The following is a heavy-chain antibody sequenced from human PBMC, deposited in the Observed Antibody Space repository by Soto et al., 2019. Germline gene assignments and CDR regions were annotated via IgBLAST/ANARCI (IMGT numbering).Heavy chain of an antibody. J-gene: IGHJ4*02. CDR1: GGSISSGGYS. CDR3: AGGGGADGIRAAAGTGFDY. Sequence: QLQLQESGSGLVKPSQTLSLTCAVSGGSISSGGYSWSWIRQPPGKGLEWIGYIYHSGSTYYNPSLMSLVPIPVDRVKYQLALNVASAAAPDTGVDYCAGGGGADGIRAAAGTGFDYWGQGTLVTVSS. V-gene: IGHV4-30-2*01. D-gene: IGHD6-13*01. CDR2: IYHSGST.